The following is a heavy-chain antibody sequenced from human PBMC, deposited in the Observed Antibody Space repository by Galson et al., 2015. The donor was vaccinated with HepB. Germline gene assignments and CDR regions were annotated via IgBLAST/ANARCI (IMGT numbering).Heavy chain of an antibody. V-gene: IGHV3-33*01. CDR1: GLSFPSHG. D-gene: IGHD1-1*01. J-gene: IGHJ4*02. CDR3: ARWLADLSSLDY. Sequence: SLRLSCAASGLSFPSHGMHWVRQAPGKGLEWVALIWFDGSKRYYVDSVKDRFTISRDNSKNIVYLEMNSLRAEDTAVYFCARWLADLSSLDYWGQGIVVTVSS. CDR2: IWFDGSKR.